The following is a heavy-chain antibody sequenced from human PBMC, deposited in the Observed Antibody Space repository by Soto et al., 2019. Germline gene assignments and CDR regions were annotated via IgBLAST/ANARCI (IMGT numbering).Heavy chain of an antibody. V-gene: IGHV4-34*01. J-gene: IGHJ6*02. D-gene: IGHD1-7*01. CDR3: ARDLGITGTTRYYYGMDV. CDR2: INHSGST. Sequence: SETLSLTCAVYGGSFSGYYWSWIRQPPGKGLEWIGEINHSGSTDYNPSLKSRVTISVDTSKNQFSLKLSSVTAADTAVYYCARDLGITGTTRYYYGMDVWGQGTTVTVS. CDR1: GGSFSGYY.